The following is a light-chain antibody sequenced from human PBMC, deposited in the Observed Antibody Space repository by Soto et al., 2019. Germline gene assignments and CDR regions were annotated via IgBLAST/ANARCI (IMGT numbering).Light chain of an antibody. J-gene: IGLJ3*02. CDR1: SSDVGAYKY. V-gene: IGLV2-8*01. CDR2: EVS. Sequence: QSALTQPPSASGSPGQSVTISCTGTSSDVGAYKYVSWYQQYPGKAPKLMIYEVSKRPSGVADRFSGSKSGNTASLTVSGRQAEDEADYYCTSYVGSDIWVFGGGTKLTVL. CDR3: TSYVGSDIWV.